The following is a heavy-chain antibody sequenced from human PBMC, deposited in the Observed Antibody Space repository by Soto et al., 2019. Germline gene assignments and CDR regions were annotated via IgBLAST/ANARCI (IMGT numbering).Heavy chain of an antibody. CDR3: ARGPKEWAGSPIWY. CDR2: ISGYSGNT. J-gene: IGHJ4*02. V-gene: IGHV1-18*01. D-gene: IGHD1-26*01. CDR1: GYSFTSYG. Sequence: QVQLVQSGTEVKNPGAGVKVSCKASGYSFTSYGVTWVRQAPGQGLEWMGWISGYSGNTKYAQKVQGRVTMTTDTSTSTAYMELRSLTSDDTAVYLCARGPKEWAGSPIWYWGQGTLITVSS.